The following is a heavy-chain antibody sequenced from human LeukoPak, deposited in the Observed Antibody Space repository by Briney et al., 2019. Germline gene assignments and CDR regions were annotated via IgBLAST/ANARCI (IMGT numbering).Heavy chain of an antibody. Sequence: SETLSLTCAVYGGSFSGYYWSWIRQPPGKGLEWIGEINHSGSTNYNPSLKSRVTISVDTSKNQFSLKLSSVTAADTAVYYCARYCSSTSSDRSWFDPWGQGTLVTVSS. CDR2: INHSGST. J-gene: IGHJ5*02. CDR3: ARYCSSTSSDRSWFDP. CDR1: GGSFSGYY. V-gene: IGHV4-34*01. D-gene: IGHD2-2*01.